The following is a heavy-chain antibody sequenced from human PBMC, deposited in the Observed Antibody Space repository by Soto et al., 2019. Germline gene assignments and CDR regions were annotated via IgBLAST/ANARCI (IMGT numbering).Heavy chain of an antibody. CDR2: ISGSGGST. CDR3: AKERLPAAILERYYYYGMDV. CDR1: GFTFSSYA. Sequence: EVQLLESGGGLVQPGGSLRLSCAASGFTFSSYAMSWVRQAPGKGLEWVSAISGSGGSTYYADSVKGRFTISRDNSKNTLYLQMNSLRAEDTAVYYCAKERLPAAILERYYYYGMDVWGQGTTVTVSS. J-gene: IGHJ6*02. V-gene: IGHV3-23*01. D-gene: IGHD2-2*02.